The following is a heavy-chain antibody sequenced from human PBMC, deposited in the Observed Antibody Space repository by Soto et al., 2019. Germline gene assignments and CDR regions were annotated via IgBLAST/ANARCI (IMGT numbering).Heavy chain of an antibody. D-gene: IGHD3-22*01. Sequence: ASVKVSCKASGYTFTGYYMHWVRQAPGQGLEWMGWINPNSGGTNYAQKFQGWVTMTRDTSISTAYMELSRLRSDDTAVYYCARATYYYDSSGYYHHFRFDYWGQGNLVTV. CDR2: INPNSGGT. CDR3: ARATYYYDSSGYYHHFRFDY. J-gene: IGHJ4*02. CDR1: GYTFTGYY. V-gene: IGHV1-2*04.